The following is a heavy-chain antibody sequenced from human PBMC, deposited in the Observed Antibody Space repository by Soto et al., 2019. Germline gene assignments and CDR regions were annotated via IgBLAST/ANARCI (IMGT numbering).Heavy chain of an antibody. J-gene: IGHJ4*02. CDR1: GFTFSSYS. CDR2: ISSSSSTI. Sequence: EVQLVESGGGLVQPGGSLRLSCAASGFTFSSYSMNWVRQAPGKGLEWVSYISSSSSTIYYADSVKGRFTISRDNAKNSLYLQMNSLRAEDTAVYYCARLGWDIVVVRAATLNDYWGQGTLVTVSS. CDR3: ARLGWDIVVVRAATLNDY. V-gene: IGHV3-48*01. D-gene: IGHD2-2*01.